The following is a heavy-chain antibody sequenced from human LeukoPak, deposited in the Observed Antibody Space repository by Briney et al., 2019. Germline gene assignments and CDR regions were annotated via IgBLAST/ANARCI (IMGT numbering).Heavy chain of an antibody. CDR2: IRSKAYGGTT. V-gene: IGHV3-49*04. CDR3: TSGGTIFGVVTPAGGVEDY. Sequence: GGSLRLSCTASGFTFGDYAMSWVRQAPGKGLEWVGFIRSKAYGGTTEYAASVKGRFTISRDDSKSIAYLQMNSLKTEDTAVYYCTSGGTIFGVVTPAGGVEDYWGQGTLVTVSS. J-gene: IGHJ4*02. CDR1: GFTFGDYA. D-gene: IGHD3-3*01.